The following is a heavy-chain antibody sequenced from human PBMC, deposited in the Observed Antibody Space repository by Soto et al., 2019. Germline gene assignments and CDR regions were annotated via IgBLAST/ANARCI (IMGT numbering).Heavy chain of an antibody. CDR1: GDSVSSHSAA. CDR3: ASDTPELLWFGELLNWFDP. CDR2: TSYRSKWYN. J-gene: IGHJ5*02. Sequence: QVQLQQSGPGLVKPSQTLSLTCAISGDSVSSHSAAWHWTRQSPSRVLEWLARTSYRSKWYNDYAVSVKSRITINPETSKHHLSLQLNSVTPEDTAVYYCASDTPELLWFGELLNWFDPWGQGPLVTVSS. D-gene: IGHD3-10*01. V-gene: IGHV6-1*01.